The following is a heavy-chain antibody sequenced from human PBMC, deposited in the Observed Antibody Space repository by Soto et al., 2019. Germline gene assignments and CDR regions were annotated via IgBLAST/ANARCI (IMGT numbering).Heavy chain of an antibody. CDR3: ATSNLGYCSSTSCPYDY. CDR2: FDPEDGET. V-gene: IGHV1-24*01. Sequence: ASVKVSCKVSGYTLTELSMHWVRQAPGKGLEWMGGFDPEDGETIYAQKFQGRVTMTEDTSTDTAYMELSSLRSEDTAVYYCATSNLGYCSSTSCPYDYWGQGNLVTVSS. D-gene: IGHD2-2*01. J-gene: IGHJ4*02. CDR1: GYTLTELS.